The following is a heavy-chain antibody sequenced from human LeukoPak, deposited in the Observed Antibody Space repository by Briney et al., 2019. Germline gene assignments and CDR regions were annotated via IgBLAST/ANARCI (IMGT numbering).Heavy chain of an antibody. CDR1: GYTFTGYY. CDR3: ARHSSGWADFDY. CDR2: INPNSGGT. J-gene: IGHJ4*02. D-gene: IGHD6-19*01. Sequence: ASVKVSCKASGYTFTGYYMHWVRQAPGQGLEWMGWINPNSGGTNYAQKFQARVTMTRDTSISTAYMELSRLRSDDTAVYYCARHSSGWADFDYWGQGTLVTVSS. V-gene: IGHV1-2*02.